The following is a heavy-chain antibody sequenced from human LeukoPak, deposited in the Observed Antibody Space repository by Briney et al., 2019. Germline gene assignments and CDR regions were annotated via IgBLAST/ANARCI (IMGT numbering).Heavy chain of an antibody. CDR2: INPNSGGT. CDR1: GYTFTCYY. D-gene: IGHD6-19*01. J-gene: IGHJ4*02. V-gene: IGHV1-2*02. Sequence: GASVNVSCKASGYTFTCYYMHWVRQAPGHGREWMGWINPNSGGTNYAQKFQGRGTMTRDTSISTAYMELSRLRSDDTAVYYCARDYRWAVASAELDYWGQGTLVTVSS. CDR3: ARDYRWAVASAELDY.